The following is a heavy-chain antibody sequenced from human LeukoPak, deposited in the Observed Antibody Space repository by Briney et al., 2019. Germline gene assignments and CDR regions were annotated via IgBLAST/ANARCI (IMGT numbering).Heavy chain of an antibody. Sequence: GGSLRLSCAASGFTFSSYAMSRVRQAPGKGLEWVSAISGSGGNTYYADSVKGRSTISRDNSKNTLYLQMNSLRAEDTAVYYCAKDRYGYYGMDVWGQGTTVTVSS. CDR2: ISGSGGNT. J-gene: IGHJ6*02. D-gene: IGHD4-17*01. CDR3: AKDRYGYYGMDV. V-gene: IGHV3-23*01. CDR1: GFTFSSYA.